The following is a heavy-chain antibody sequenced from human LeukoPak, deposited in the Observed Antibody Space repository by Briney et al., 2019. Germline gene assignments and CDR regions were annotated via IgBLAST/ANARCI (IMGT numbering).Heavy chain of an antibody. J-gene: IGHJ6*02. V-gene: IGHV4-39*07. CDR2: IYYSGST. Sequence: SETLSLTCTVSGGSISSSSYYWGWIRQPPGKELEWIGSIYYSGSTYYNPSLKSRVTISVDTSKNQFSLKLSSVTAADTAVYYCARLGEGSYYYGSGSYSNGMDVWGQGTTVTVSS. CDR1: GGSISSSSYY. CDR3: ARLGEGSYYYGSGSYSNGMDV. D-gene: IGHD3-10*01.